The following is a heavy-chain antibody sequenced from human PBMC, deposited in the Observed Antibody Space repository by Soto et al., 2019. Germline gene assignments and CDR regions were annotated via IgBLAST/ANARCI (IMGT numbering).Heavy chain of an antibody. D-gene: IGHD3-22*01. CDR2: INAGNGNT. Sequence: ASVKVSCKASGYTFISYAIHWVRQAPGQRLEWMGWINAGNGNTKYSQKFQGRVTITRDTSASTAYMELSSLRSEDTAVYYCARGGYYYDSSGSPYFDYWGQGTLVTVPQ. CDR1: GYTFISYA. V-gene: IGHV1-3*01. CDR3: ARGGYYYDSSGSPYFDY. J-gene: IGHJ4*02.